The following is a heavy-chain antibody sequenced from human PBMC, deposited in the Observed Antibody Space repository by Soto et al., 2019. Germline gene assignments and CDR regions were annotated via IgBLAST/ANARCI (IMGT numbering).Heavy chain of an antibody. CDR2: IYYSGST. Sequence: SETLSLTCTVSGGSVSSGDYYWSWIRQPPGKGLEWIGYIYYSGSTNYNPSLKSRVTISVDTSKNQFSLKLSSVTAADTAVYYCAREGNYALRTRYYNTPNKGLNWFDTWGQGTLVTVSS. J-gene: IGHJ5*02. V-gene: IGHV4-61*08. CDR3: AREGNYALRTRYYNTPNKGLNWFDT. CDR1: GGSVSSGDYY. D-gene: IGHD3-9*01.